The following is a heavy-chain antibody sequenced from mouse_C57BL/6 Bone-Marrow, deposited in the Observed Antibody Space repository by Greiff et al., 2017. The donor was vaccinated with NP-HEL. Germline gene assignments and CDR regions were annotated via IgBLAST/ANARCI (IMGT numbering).Heavy chain of an antibody. Sequence: EVQRVESGGGLVQPGGSLKLSCAASGFTFSDYYMYWVRQTPEKRLEWVAYISNGGGSTYYPDTVQGRFTISRDTAKNTLYLQMSRLKSEDTAMYYCARHAPLYFYWYFDVWGTGTTVTVSS. CDR2: ISNGGGST. D-gene: IGHD1-1*01. CDR3: ARHAPLYFYWYFDV. J-gene: IGHJ1*03. CDR1: GFTFSDYY. V-gene: IGHV5-12*01.